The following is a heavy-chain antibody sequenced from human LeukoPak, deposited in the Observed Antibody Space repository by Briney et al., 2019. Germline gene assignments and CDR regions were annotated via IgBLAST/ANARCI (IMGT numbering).Heavy chain of an antibody. D-gene: IGHD2-2*01. CDR3: ANYPWYQLPTRDYFDY. J-gene: IGHJ4*02. CDR1: GFTFSSYA. V-gene: IGHV3-23*01. Sequence: GGSLRLSCAASGFTFSSYAMSWVRQAPGKGLEWVSAISGSGGSTYYADSVKGRFTISRDNSKNTLYLQMNSLRAEDTAVYYCANYPWYQLPTRDYFDYWGQGTLVTVSS. CDR2: ISGSGGST.